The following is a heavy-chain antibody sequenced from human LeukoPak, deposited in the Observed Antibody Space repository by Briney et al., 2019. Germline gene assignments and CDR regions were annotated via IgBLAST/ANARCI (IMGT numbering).Heavy chain of an antibody. J-gene: IGHJ2*01. V-gene: IGHV3-30*02. CDR3: ARDDSGYDSYDFWYFDL. Sequence: GGSLRLSCAASGFTFSSYGMHWVRQAPGKGLEWVAFIRYDGSNKYYADSVKGRFTISRDNSKNTLYLQMNSLRAEDTAVYYCARDDSGYDSYDFWYFDLWGRGTLVTVSS. CDR2: IRYDGSNK. CDR1: GFTFSSYG. D-gene: IGHD5-12*01.